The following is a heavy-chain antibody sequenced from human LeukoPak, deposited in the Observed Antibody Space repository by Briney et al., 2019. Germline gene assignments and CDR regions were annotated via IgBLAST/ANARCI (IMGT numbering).Heavy chain of an antibody. CDR3: AKPPLSGSYGHFDY. CDR2: ISWKSDGI. Sequence: GGSLRLSCVVSGFTFEDYGMHWVRQAPGKGLEWVSGISWKSDGIDYADSVKGRFTISRDNSKNTLYLQMNSLRAEDTAVYYCAKPPLSGSYGHFDYWGQGTLVTVSS. J-gene: IGHJ4*02. D-gene: IGHD1-26*01. CDR1: GFTFEDYG. V-gene: IGHV3-9*01.